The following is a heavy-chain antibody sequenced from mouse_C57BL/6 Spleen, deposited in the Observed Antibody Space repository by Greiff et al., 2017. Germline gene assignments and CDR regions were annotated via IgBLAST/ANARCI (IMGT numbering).Heavy chain of an antibody. J-gene: IGHJ4*01. CDR2: IFPGSGST. D-gene: IGHD1-1*01. CDR1: GYTFTDYY. Sequence: VQLQQSGPELVKPGASVKISCKASGYTFTDYYINWVKQRPGQGLEWIGWIFPGSGSTYYNEKFKGKATLTVDKSSSTAYMLLSSLTSEDSAVYFCARGGYYGSRNYAMDYWGQETSVTVSS. V-gene: IGHV1-75*01. CDR3: ARGGYYGSRNYAMDY.